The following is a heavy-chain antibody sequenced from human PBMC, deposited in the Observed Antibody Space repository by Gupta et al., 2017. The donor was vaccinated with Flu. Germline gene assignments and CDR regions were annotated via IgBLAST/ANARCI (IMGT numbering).Heavy chain of an antibody. Sequence: LVEAGAGVKKPGVPGEVPWKGSGGTFRRYAISWVRQAPGQGLEWMGGIIPIFGTANYAQKFQGRVTITADESTSTAYMELSSLRSEDTAVYYCARFGMRDYWGQGTLVTVSS. CDR3: ARFGMRDY. CDR1: GGTFRRYA. V-gene: IGHV1-69*01. J-gene: IGHJ4*02. CDR2: IIPIFGTA. D-gene: IGHD3-16*01.